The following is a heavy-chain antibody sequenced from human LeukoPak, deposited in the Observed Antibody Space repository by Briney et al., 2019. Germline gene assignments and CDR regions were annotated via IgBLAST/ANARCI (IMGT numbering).Heavy chain of an antibody. CDR3: ARELNYYYYYGMDV. J-gene: IGHJ6*02. D-gene: IGHD1-7*01. CDR2: ISYDGSNK. Sequence: GGSLRLSCAASGFTFSSYGMHWVRQAPGKGLEWVAVISYDGSNKYYADSVKGRFTTSRDNSKNTLYLQMNSLRAEDTAVYYCARELNYYYYYGMDVWGQGTTVTVSS. CDR1: GFTFSSYG. V-gene: IGHV3-30*03.